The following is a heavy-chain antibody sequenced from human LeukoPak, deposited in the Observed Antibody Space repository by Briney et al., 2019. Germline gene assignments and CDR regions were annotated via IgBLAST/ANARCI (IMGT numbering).Heavy chain of an antibody. D-gene: IGHD3-10*01. Sequence: SETLSLTCTVSGGSISSGDYYWSWIRQPPGKGLEWIGYTYYSGSTYYNPSLKSRVTISVDTSKNQFSLKLSSVTAADTAVYYCARAGITMVRGEDWFDPWGQGTLVTVSS. CDR3: ARAGITMVRGEDWFDP. V-gene: IGHV4-30-4*01. J-gene: IGHJ5*02. CDR2: TYYSGST. CDR1: GGSISSGDYY.